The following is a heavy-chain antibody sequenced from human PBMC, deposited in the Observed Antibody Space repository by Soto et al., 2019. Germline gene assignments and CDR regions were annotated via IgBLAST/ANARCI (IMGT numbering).Heavy chain of an antibody. Sequence: SVKVSCKASGGTFSSYGIHWVRQAPGQGLEWMGGIIPMSGTANYAQKFQGRVAISVDESTRAAYMELSSLRSEDTAMYYCARENYYGSGSFYRDAFDIWGQGTMVT. J-gene: IGHJ3*02. CDR1: GGTFSSYG. D-gene: IGHD3-10*01. CDR3: ARENYYGSGSFYRDAFDI. CDR2: IIPMSGTA. V-gene: IGHV1-69*13.